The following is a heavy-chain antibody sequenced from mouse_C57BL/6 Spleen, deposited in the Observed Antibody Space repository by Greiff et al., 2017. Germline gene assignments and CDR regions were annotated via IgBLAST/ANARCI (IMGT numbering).Heavy chain of an antibody. Sequence: QVQLQQSGPELVKPGASVKLSCKASGYTFTSYDINWVKQRPGQGLEWIGWIYPRDGSTKSTEKFKGKATLTVDTSSSTAYMERHSLTSEDSAVYYWARTDYGRSYWYFEGWGTGTTVTGSS. CDR1: GYTFTSYD. V-gene: IGHV1-85*01. CDR3: ARTDYGRSYWYFEG. D-gene: IGHD1-1*01. CDR2: IYPRDGST. J-gene: IGHJ1*03.